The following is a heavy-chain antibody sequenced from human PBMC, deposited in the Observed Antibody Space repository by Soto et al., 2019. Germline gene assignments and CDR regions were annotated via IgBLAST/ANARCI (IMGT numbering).Heavy chain of an antibody. CDR1: GGTFSTYV. Sequence: QGQLVQSGAEVKKPGSSVKVSCKASGGTFSTYVISWVRQAPGQGLEWMGRVIPMSGSSNYAQKFQGRVTITADKDTSIAYMEVRSLRSEDTAVYYCARGRPRSGPPFYYYGLDVWGQGTTVIVSS. D-gene: IGHD1-26*01. V-gene: IGHV1-69*06. CDR3: ARGRPRSGPPFYYYGLDV. CDR2: VIPMSGSS. J-gene: IGHJ6*02.